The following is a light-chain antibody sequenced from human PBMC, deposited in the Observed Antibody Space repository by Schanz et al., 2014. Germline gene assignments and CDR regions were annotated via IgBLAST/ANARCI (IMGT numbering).Light chain of an antibody. Sequence: QSALTQPPSASGSPGQSVTISCTGTSSDVGGYNFVSWYQQHPGKAPKLMIYEVSNRPSGVPDRFSGSKSGNTASLAISGLQSEDEADYYCAAWDGSLSGYVFGTGTKLTVL. J-gene: IGLJ1*01. CDR1: SSDVGGYNF. V-gene: IGLV2-8*01. CDR2: EVS. CDR3: AAWDGSLSGYV.